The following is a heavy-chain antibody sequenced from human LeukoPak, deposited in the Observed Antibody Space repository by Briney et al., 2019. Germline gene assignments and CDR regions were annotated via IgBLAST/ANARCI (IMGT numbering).Heavy chain of an antibody. CDR1: GGSISSYY. D-gene: IGHD4-17*01. CDR2: IYTSGST. CDR3: ARDLIDYGDYDHPSKWFDP. J-gene: IGHJ5*02. V-gene: IGHV4-4*07. Sequence: SETLSLTCTVSGGSISSYYWSWIRQPAGKGLEWIGRIYTSGSTNYNPSLKSRVTMSVDTSKNQFSLKLSSVTAADTAVYYCARDLIDYGDYDHPSKWFDPWGQGTLVTVSS.